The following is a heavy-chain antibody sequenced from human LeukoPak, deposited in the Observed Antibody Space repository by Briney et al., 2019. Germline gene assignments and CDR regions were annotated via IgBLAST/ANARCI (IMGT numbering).Heavy chain of an antibody. CDR2: IHYSGST. D-gene: IGHD6-13*01. CDR3: AAGTLRRYFDL. J-gene: IGHJ2*01. CDR1: GGSISSYY. V-gene: IGHV4-59*12. Sequence: PSETLSLTCTVSGGSISSYYWSWIRQPPGKGLEWIAYIHYSGSTNYNNSLKSRVTISVDTSKNQFSLKLSSVTAADTAVYYCAAGTLRRYFDLWGRGTLVTVSS.